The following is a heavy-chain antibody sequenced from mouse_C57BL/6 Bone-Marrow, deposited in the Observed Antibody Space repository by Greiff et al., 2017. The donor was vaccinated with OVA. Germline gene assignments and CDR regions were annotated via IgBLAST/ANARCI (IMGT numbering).Heavy chain of an antibody. CDR3: ARRYYGSSDWYCDV. CDR1: GYTFTSYW. D-gene: IGHD1-1*01. J-gene: IGHJ1*03. CDR2: IYPGSGST. V-gene: IGHV1-55*01. Sequence: QVQLQQPGAELVKPGASVKMSCKASGYTFTSYWITWVKQRPGQGLEWIGDIYPGSGSTNYNEKFKSKATLTVDTSSSTAYMQLSSLTSEDSAVYYCARRYYGSSDWYCDVWGTGTTVTVSS.